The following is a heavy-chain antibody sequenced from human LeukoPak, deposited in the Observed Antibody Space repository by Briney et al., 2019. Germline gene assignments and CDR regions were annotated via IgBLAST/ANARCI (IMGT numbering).Heavy chain of an antibody. CDR1: GGSISSSNW. CDR3: ARGCRITMVRGVRNWFDP. CDR2: IYHSGST. J-gene: IGHJ5*02. D-gene: IGHD3-10*01. V-gene: IGHV4-4*02. Sequence: PSGTLSLTCAVSGGSISSSNWWSWVRQPPGKGLEWIGEIYHSGSTNYNPSLKSRVTISVDTSKNQFSLKLSSVTAADTAVYYCARGCRITMVRGVRNWFDPWGQGTLVTVPS.